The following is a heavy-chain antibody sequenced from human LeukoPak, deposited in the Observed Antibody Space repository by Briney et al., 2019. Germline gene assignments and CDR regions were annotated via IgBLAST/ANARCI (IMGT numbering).Heavy chain of an antibody. V-gene: IGHV3-13*01. CDR3: ARGVPRYCSSTSCYNPFDY. CDR1: GFTFSSYD. D-gene: IGHD2-2*02. Sequence: PGGSLRLSCAASGFTFSSYDMHWVRQATGKGLEWVSAIGTAGDTYYPGFVKGRFTISRENAKNSLYLQMNSLRAGDTAVYYCARGVPRYCSSTSCYNPFDYWGQGTLVTVSS. CDR2: IGTAGDT. J-gene: IGHJ4*02.